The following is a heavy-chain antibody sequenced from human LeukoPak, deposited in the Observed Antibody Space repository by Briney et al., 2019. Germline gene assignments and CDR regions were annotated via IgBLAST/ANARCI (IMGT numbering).Heavy chain of an antibody. Sequence: GGSLRLSCAATGFTFSSDSMNWVRQAPGKGLEWVLSISSSSNYIFYADSVKGRFTISRDNAKNSLYLQMNSLRVEDTAVYYCARGGVSIAVTGTGGFDYWGQGTLVTVSS. J-gene: IGHJ4*02. CDR3: ARGGVSIAVTGTGGFDY. CDR2: ISSSSNYI. D-gene: IGHD6-19*01. CDR1: GFTFSSDS. V-gene: IGHV3-21*01.